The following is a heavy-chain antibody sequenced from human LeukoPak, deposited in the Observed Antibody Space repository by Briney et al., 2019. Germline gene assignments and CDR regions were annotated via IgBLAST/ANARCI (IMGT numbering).Heavy chain of an antibody. D-gene: IGHD6-6*01. V-gene: IGHV3-23*01. Sequence: GGSLRLSCAASGFTFSSYAMSWVRQGLGRGLERVSAISGSGGSTYYADSVKGRFTISRDNSKNTLYLQMNSLRAEDTAVYYCAKEGSSSSGGDYWGQGTLVTVSS. J-gene: IGHJ4*02. CDR3: AKEGSSSSGGDY. CDR1: GFTFSSYA. CDR2: ISGSGGST.